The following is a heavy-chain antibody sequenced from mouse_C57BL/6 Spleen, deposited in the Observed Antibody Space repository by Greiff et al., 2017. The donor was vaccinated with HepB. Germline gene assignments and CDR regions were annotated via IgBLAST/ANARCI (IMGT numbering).Heavy chain of an antibody. D-gene: IGHD1-1*01. CDR3: ASYGSSYVPTNFDY. CDR2: IDPSDSYT. V-gene: IGHV1-50*01. J-gene: IGHJ2*01. CDR1: GYTFTSYW. Sequence: QVQLQQPGAELVKPGASVKLSCKASGYTFTSYWMQWVKQRPGQGLEWIGEIDPSDSYTNYNQKFKGKATLTVDTSSSTAYMQLSSLTSEDSAVYYCASYGSSYVPTNFDYWGQGTTLTVSS.